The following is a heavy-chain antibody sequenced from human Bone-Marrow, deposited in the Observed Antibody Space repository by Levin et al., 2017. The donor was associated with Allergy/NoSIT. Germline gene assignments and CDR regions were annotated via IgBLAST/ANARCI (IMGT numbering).Heavy chain of an antibody. CDR3: AKVGADEFDY. Sequence: SCAASGFIFSSFAMSWVRQAPGKGLKWVSALSGSGDHTYYSDSVKGRFTISRDNSKNTLYLQMNRLRVDDTAVYYCAKVGADEFDYWGRGTLVTVSS. CDR1: GFIFSSFA. V-gene: IGHV3-23*01. J-gene: IGHJ4*02. CDR2: LSGSGDHT.